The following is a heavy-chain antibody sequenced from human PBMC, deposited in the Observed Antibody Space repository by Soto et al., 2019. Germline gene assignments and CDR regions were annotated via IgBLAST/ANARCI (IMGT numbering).Heavy chain of an antibody. V-gene: IGHV1-69*01. D-gene: IGHD5-12*01. CDR1: GVTFSSYA. Sequence: QVQLVQSGAEVKKPGSSVKVSCKASGVTFSSYAISWVRQAPGQGLERMGGIIPIVGTANYAPKFQGRVTITADESTSKASMELSSLRSEDTGVYYCASAGYAFDYWGQGTLVTVSS. CDR3: ASAGYAFDY. CDR2: IIPIVGTA. J-gene: IGHJ4*02.